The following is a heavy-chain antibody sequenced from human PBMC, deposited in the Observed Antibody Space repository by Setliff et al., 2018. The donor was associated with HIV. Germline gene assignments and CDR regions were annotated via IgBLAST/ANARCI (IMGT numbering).Heavy chain of an antibody. Sequence: PSETLSLTCTVSGGSISSGYYYWSWIRQHPVKGLEWIGYIYYSGNPFYNPSLRSRVTISLDTSKNQFSLKLSSVTAADTAVYYCARGFDYAQRPPLYYFDYWGQGTLVTVSS. CDR3: ARGFDYAQRPPLYYFDY. CDR2: IYYSGNP. V-gene: IGHV4-31*03. CDR1: GGSISSGYYY. D-gene: IGHD2-2*01. J-gene: IGHJ4*02.